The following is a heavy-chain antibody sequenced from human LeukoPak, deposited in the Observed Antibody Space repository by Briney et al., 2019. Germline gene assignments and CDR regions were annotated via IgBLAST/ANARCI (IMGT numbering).Heavy chain of an antibody. Sequence: GRSLRLSCAASGFTFSSYGMHWVRQAPGKGLGWGAVIWYDGSNRYYADSVKGRFTISRDKSKNTLYLQMNGLRAEDTAVYYCARASRWSLDYWGQGTLVTVSS. V-gene: IGHV3-33*01. J-gene: IGHJ4*02. CDR1: GFTFSSYG. CDR3: ARASRWSLDY. CDR2: IWYDGSNR. D-gene: IGHD5-24*01.